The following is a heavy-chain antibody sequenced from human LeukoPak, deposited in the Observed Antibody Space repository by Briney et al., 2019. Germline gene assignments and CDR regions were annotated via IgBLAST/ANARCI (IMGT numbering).Heavy chain of an antibody. CDR1: GFTFSSYS. D-gene: IGHD4-23*01. J-gene: IGHJ4*02. Sequence: GGSLRLSCAASGFTFSSYSMNWVRQAPGKGLEWVSSISSSSSHIYYADSVKGRFTISRDNAKNSLYLQMNSLRAEDTAVYYCARVTTVVTPGFYDYWGQGTPVTVSS. V-gene: IGHV3-21*01. CDR2: ISSSSSHI. CDR3: ARVTTVVTPGFYDY.